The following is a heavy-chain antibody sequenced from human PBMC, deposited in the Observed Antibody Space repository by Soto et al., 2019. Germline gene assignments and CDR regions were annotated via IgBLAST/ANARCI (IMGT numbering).Heavy chain of an antibody. Sequence: EVQLVEPGGGLAKPGGCLRLSCAASGFTFTNVWMRWFRQAPGKGLEWVGRIKGGTAGETIDYAAYLKGRFTISRDDSKNTLYLQMNSLKTEDTAVYYYTKIGPVADELDYWGRGTLVSVSS. CDR1: GFTFTNVW. CDR2: IKGGTAGETI. D-gene: IGHD2-2*01. CDR3: TKIGPVADELDY. V-gene: IGHV3-15*01. J-gene: IGHJ4*02.